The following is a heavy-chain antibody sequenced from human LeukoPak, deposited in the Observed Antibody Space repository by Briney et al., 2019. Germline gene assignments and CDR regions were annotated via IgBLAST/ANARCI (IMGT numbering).Heavy chain of an antibody. J-gene: IGHJ4*02. CDR2: INPNSGGT. Sequence: ASVKVSCKASGYTFTGYYMHCVRQAPGQGLEWMGWINPNSGGTNYAQKFQGRVTTTRDTSISTAYMELSRLRSDDTAVYYWARQSLGTFDYWGQGTLVTVSS. CDR1: GYTFTGYY. D-gene: IGHD7-27*01. CDR3: ARQSLGTFDY. V-gene: IGHV1-2*02.